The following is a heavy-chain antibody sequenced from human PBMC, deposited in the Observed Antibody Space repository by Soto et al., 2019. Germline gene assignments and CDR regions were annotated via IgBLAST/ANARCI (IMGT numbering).Heavy chain of an antibody. J-gene: IGHJ4*02. V-gene: IGHV4-59*08. CDR3: ARRGTGTTRTFDY. Sequence: QVQLQESGPGLVKPSETLSLTCTVSGGSISSYYWSWIRQPPGKGLEWIGYIYYSGSTNYNPSLRSRVTIAVDTSKNQFSLKLSSVTAADTAVYYCARRGTGTTRTFDYWGQGTLVTVSS. CDR1: GGSISSYY. D-gene: IGHD1-7*01. CDR2: IYYSGST.